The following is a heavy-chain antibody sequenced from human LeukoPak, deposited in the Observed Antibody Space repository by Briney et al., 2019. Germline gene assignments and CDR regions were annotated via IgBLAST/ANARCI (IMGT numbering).Heavy chain of an antibody. Sequence: GGSLRLSCAASGFTFSSYGMSWVRQAPGKGLEWVSAIGGSGGSTYYADSVKGRFTISRDNSKNTLYVQMNSLRAEDTAVYYCAKGHYYGSGSLDHWGQGTLVTVSS. CDR1: GFTFSSYG. D-gene: IGHD3-10*01. CDR3: AKGHYYGSGSLDH. V-gene: IGHV3-23*01. J-gene: IGHJ4*02. CDR2: IGGSGGST.